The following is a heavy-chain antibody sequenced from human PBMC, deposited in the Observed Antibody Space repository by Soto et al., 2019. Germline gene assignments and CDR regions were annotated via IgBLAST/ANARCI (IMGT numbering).Heavy chain of an antibody. J-gene: IGHJ4*02. Sequence: QVQLEESGGGVVQPGRSLRLSCVASGFTFSTYGMHWVRQAPGKGLEWVAIISYDGSNKYYGDSVKGRFTISRDNFENTLYLQMNSLRAEDTAVYYCARALYSTSWYGGYWGQGTLVTVSS. CDR1: GFTFSTYG. CDR2: ISYDGSNK. CDR3: ARALYSTSWYGGY. D-gene: IGHD6-13*01. V-gene: IGHV3-30*03.